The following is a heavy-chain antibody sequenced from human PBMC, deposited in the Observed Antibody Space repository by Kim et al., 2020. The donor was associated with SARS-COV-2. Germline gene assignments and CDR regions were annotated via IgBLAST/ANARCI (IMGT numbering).Heavy chain of an antibody. CDR3: AKDHVAYGSGTL. Sequence: YYADSVKGRFTISRDNSKNTLYLQMNSLRAEDTAVYYCAKDHVAYGSGTLWGQGTLVTVSS. V-gene: IGHV3-30*02. J-gene: IGHJ4*02. D-gene: IGHD3-10*01.